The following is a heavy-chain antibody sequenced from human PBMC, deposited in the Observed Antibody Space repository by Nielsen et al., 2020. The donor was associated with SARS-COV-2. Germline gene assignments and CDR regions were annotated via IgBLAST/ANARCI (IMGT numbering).Heavy chain of an antibody. CDR3: ARDARGYYGFDFVFDY. J-gene: IGHJ4*02. Sequence: GGSLRLSCAASGFTFSKYGMHWVRQAPGKGLEWVAAILDDGSNAYFGHSVKGRFTVSRDNSKNTLYLQMTDPRTEDTAVYFCARDARGYYGFDFVFDYWGQGTLVTVSS. V-gene: IGHV3-30-3*01. CDR1: GFTFSKYG. D-gene: IGHD5-12*01. CDR2: ILDDGSNA.